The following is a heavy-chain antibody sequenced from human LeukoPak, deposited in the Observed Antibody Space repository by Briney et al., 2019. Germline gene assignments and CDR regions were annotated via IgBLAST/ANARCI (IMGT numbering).Heavy chain of an antibody. CDR3: ARLARYGPCADY. CDR1: GGSISSYY. J-gene: IGHJ4*02. CDR2: IYYSGST. D-gene: IGHD3-10*01. V-gene: IGHV4-39*01. Sequence: SETLSLTCTVSGGSISSYYWGWIRQPPGKGLEWIGSIYYSGSTYYNPSLKSRVTISVDTSKNQSSLKLSSVTAADTAVYYCARLARYGPCADYWGQGTLVTVSS.